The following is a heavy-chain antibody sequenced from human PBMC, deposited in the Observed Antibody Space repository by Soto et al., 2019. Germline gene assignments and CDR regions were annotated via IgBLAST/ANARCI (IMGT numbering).Heavy chain of an antibody. CDR3: ATDAGTGSSSWYAF. J-gene: IGHJ4*02. V-gene: IGHV1-24*01. D-gene: IGHD6-13*01. Sequence: ASVKVSCKVSGYTLTELSMHWVRQAPGKGLEWMGGFDPEDGETIYAQKFQGRVTMTEDTSTDTAYMELSSLRSEDTAVYYCATDAGTGSSSWYAFWGQGTLVTVSS. CDR1: GYTLTELS. CDR2: FDPEDGET.